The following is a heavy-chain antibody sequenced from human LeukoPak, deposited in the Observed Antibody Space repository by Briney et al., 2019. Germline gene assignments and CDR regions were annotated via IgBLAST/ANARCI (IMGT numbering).Heavy chain of an antibody. CDR2: IKEDGSEK. J-gene: IGHJ4*02. D-gene: IGHD3-10*01. CDR1: GFTFSNYW. Sequence: GGSLRLSCAASGFTFSNYWMNWVRQAPGKGLEWVANIKEDGSEKYYVDSVKGRFTISRDNAKNRLYLQMNSLRAEDTAVYYCATSPLLWFGEYDDSWGQGTPVIVSS. V-gene: IGHV3-7*02. CDR3: ATSPLLWFGEYDDS.